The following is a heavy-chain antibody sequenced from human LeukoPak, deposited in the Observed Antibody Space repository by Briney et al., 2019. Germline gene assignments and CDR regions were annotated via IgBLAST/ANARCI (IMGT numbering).Heavy chain of an antibody. CDR2: INPSGGST. Sequence: ASVKVSCKASGYTFTSYYMHWVRQAPGQGLEWMGIINPSGGSTSYAQKFQGRVTMTRDTSTSTVYMELSSLRSEDTAVYYCARARVEYCSGGSCYRFSDYWGQGTLVTVSS. V-gene: IGHV1-46*01. J-gene: IGHJ4*02. D-gene: IGHD2-15*01. CDR3: ARARVEYCSGGSCYRFSDY. CDR1: GYTFTSYY.